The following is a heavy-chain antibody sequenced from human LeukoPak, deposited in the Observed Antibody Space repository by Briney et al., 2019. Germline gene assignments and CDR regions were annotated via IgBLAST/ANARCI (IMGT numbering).Heavy chain of an antibody. CDR1: GFTFSSYW. V-gene: IGHV3-74*01. D-gene: IGHD4-23*01. CDR3: SSGNSHAFDI. CDR2: INSDGSST. Sequence: PGGSLRLSCAPSGFTFSSYWMHWVRQAPGKGLVWVSRINSDGSSTSYADSVKGRFTISRDNAKNTLYLQMNNLRAEDTAVYYCSSGNSHAFDIWGQGTMVTVSS. J-gene: IGHJ3*02.